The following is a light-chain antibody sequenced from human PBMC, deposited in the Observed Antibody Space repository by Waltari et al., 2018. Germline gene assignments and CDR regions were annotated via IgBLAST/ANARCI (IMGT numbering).Light chain of an antibody. CDR2: GAS. J-gene: IGKJ3*01. CDR1: EGLRTW. V-gene: IGKV1-12*01. CDR3: QQAHTFPFT. Sequence: DIQMAQSPSSVSASVGDTVTITCRASEGLRTWLAWYQQKPGKAPKLLIYGASILQSGVPARFSGSGSGTDFTLTISNLQADDFASYYRQQAHTFPFTFGPGTKVYIK.